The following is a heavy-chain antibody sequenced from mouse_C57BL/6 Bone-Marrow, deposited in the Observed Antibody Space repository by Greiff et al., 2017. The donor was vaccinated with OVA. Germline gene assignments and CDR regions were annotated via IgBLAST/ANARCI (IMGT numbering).Heavy chain of an antibody. CDR3: TGLEGFAY. CDR2: IRLKSDNYAT. CDR1: GFTFSNYW. V-gene: IGHV6-3*01. J-gene: IGHJ3*01. Sequence: EVQGVESGGGLVQPGGSMKLSCVASGFTFSNYWMNWVRQSPEKGLEWVAQIRLKSDNYATHYAESVKGRFTISRDDSKSSVYLQMNNLRAEDTGIYYCTGLEGFAYWGQGTLVTVSA.